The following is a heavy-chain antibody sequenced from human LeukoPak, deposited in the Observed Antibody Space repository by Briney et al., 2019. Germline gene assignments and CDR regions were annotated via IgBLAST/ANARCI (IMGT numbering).Heavy chain of an antibody. CDR3: VKDPDY. CDR2: ISSNGGPT. J-gene: IGHJ4*02. V-gene: IGHV3-64D*06. CDR1: GISFRSYA. Sequence: PGGSLRLSCSASGISFRSYAMHWVRQAPGKGLEYVSSISSNGGPTYYADSVRGRFTISRDNSKNTLYLQMSSLRTEDTAVYYCVKDPDYWGQGTLVTVSS.